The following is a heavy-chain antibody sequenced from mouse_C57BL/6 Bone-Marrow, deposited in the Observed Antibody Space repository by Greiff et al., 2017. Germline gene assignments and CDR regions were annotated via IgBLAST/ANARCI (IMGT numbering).Heavy chain of an antibody. D-gene: IGHD2-1*01. V-gene: IGHV1-78*01. J-gene: IGHJ4*01. CDR1: GYTFTDHT. CDR3: ALLEIYYGNYDYAMDY. Sequence: VKLMESDAELVKPGASVKISCKVSGYTFTDHTIHWMKQSPEQGLEWIGYIYPRDGSTKYNEKFKGKATLTAEQSSSTAYMQLNILTSADSAVYFWALLEIYYGNYDYAMDYWGQGTSVTVSA. CDR2: IYPRDGST.